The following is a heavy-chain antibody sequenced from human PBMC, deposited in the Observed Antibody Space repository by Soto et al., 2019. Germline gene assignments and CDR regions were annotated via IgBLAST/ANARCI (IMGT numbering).Heavy chain of an antibody. CDR1: GGSISSGGYY. V-gene: IGHV4-31*03. CDR2: IYYSGST. D-gene: IGHD2-15*01. CDR3: ARVGDCSGGSCYRGGFDP. Sequence: KSSETLSLTCTVSGGSISSGGYYWSWIRQHPGKGLEWIGYIYYSGSTYYNPSLKSRVTISVDTSKNQFSLKLSSVTAADTAVYYCARVGDCSGGSCYRGGFDPWGQGTLVTVSS. J-gene: IGHJ5*02.